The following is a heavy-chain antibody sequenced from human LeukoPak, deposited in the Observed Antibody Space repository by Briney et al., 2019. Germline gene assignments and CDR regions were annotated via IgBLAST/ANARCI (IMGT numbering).Heavy chain of an antibody. CDR1: GGSINGYF. CDR2: ISDSGST. D-gene: IGHD4-17*01. CDR3: ARVFRGAVTSNWFDP. Sequence: SETLSLTCTVSGGSINGYFWTWIRQPPGKGLEWIGYISDSGSTNYNPSVKSRVTLSVDSSNTEFSLRLNSVTAADTAVYYCARVFRGAVTSNWFDPWGQGTPVTVSS. V-gene: IGHV4-59*01. J-gene: IGHJ5*02.